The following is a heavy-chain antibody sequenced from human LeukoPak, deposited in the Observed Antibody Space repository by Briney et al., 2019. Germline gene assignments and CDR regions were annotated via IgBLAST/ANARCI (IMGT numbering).Heavy chain of an antibody. V-gene: IGHV4-34*01. CDR1: GGSFSGYY. Sequence: SETLSLTCAVYGGSFSGYYWSWIRQPPGKGLEWIGEINHSGSTNYNSSLKSRVTISIDPSKNQFSLKLSSMTAADTAVYYCTKSSDYSGTYFGIWGQGTMVSVSS. D-gene: IGHD1-26*01. CDR3: TKSSDYSGTYFGI. J-gene: IGHJ3*02. CDR2: INHSGST.